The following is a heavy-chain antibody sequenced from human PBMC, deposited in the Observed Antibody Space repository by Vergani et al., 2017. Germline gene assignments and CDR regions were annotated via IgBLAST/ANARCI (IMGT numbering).Heavy chain of an antibody. D-gene: IGHD6-6*01. V-gene: IGHV4-39*01. CDR1: GGSISSSSYY. CDR3: ARHRPNIAALKDRAFDI. J-gene: IGHJ3*02. CDR2: IYYSGST. Sequence: QVQLQESGPGLVKPSETLSLTCTVSGGSISSSSYYWGWIRQPPGKGLEWIGSIYYSGSTYYNPSLKSRVTISVDTSKNQFSLKLSSVTAADTAVYYCARHRPNIAALKDRAFDIWGQGTMVTVSS.